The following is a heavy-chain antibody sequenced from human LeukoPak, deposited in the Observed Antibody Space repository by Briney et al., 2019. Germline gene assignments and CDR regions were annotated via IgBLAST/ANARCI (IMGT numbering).Heavy chain of an antibody. CDR3: ARDIADTGAIDAFDL. Sequence: GGSLRLSCVASGFTFSSSSMNWVRQAPGKGLEWVSSINSISTYIYYADSLRGRFTISRDNADNPLYLQMNSLRAEDTAVYYCARDIADTGAIDAFDLWGQGTMVTVSS. V-gene: IGHV3-21*01. CDR1: GFTFSSSS. CDR2: INSISTYI. J-gene: IGHJ3*01. D-gene: IGHD5-18*01.